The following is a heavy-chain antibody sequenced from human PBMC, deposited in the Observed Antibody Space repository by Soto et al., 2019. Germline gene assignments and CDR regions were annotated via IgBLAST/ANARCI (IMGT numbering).Heavy chain of an antibody. CDR2: IVSSGSF. Sequence: QVQLQESGPGLVKPSQTLSLTCTVSGASISSGGSYWSWIRQRPGKGLEWIGYIVSSGSFYYTPSLEGRVMISPDTTMKKFSLRLSSVTAADTAVYYCARARETPPSFGVVRPYFFDYWGQGTLVTVSS. CDR1: GASISSGGSY. D-gene: IGHD3-3*01. CDR3: ARARETPPSFGVVRPYFFDY. V-gene: IGHV4-31*03. J-gene: IGHJ4*02.